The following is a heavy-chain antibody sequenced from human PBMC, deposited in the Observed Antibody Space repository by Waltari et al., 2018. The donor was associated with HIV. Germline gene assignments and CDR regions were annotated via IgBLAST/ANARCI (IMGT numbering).Heavy chain of an antibody. J-gene: IGHJ4*02. CDR1: GYTFTSYY. V-gene: IGHV1-46*01. Sequence: QVQLVQSGAEVKKPGASVKVSCKASGYTFTSYYMHWVRQAPGQGLEWMGIINPSGGSTSYAQKFQGRVTMTRDTSTSTVYMELSSLRSEDTAVYYCARDHVNDGPVFWSGIDYWGQGTLVTVSS. D-gene: IGHD3-3*01. CDR2: INPSGGST. CDR3: ARDHVNDGPVFWSGIDY.